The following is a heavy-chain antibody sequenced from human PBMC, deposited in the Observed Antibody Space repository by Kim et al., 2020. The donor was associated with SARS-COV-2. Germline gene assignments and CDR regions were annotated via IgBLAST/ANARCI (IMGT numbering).Heavy chain of an antibody. CDR2: INTNTGNP. Sequence: ASVKVSCKASGYTFTSSAMIWVRQAPGQGLEWMGWINTNTGNPTYAQDFTGRFVFSLDTSVSTAYLQISSLKAEDTAVYYCARDPTIITIFGVVISGSRWCDPWGQGTLVTVSS. D-gene: IGHD3-3*01. J-gene: IGHJ5*02. CDR3: ARDPTIITIFGVVISGSRWCDP. V-gene: IGHV7-4-1*02. CDR1: GYTFTSSA.